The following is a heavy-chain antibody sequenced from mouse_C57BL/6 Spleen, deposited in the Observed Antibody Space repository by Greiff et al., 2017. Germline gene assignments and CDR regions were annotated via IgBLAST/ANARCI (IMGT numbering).Heavy chain of an antibody. CDR1: GFTFTDYY. J-gene: IGHJ3*01. D-gene: IGHD2-10*01. V-gene: IGHV7-3*01. CDR2: IRNKANGYTT. Sequence: EVQVVESGGGLVQPGGSLSLSCAASGFTFTDYYMSWVRQPPGKALEWLGFIRNKANGYTTEYSASVKGRFTISRDNSQSILYLQMNALRAEDSATYYCARSYYGNFFAYWGQGTLVTVSA. CDR3: ARSYYGNFFAY.